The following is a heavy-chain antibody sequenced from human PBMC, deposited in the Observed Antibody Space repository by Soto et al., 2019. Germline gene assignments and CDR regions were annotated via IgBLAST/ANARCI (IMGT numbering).Heavy chain of an antibody. J-gene: IGHJ5*02. CDR2: TRYTSMWSY. D-gene: IGHD1-1*01. Sequence: PSQTLSLTCGISGDSVSSTSATWGWVRQSPSRGLEWLGRTRYTSMWSYEYAMSVQGRITITPDTSKNQFSLHLESVTPEDAAVYYCIRVDWNDAGSWGKGTLVTVAS. V-gene: IGHV6-1*01. CDR1: GDSVSSTSAT. CDR3: IRVDWNDAGS.